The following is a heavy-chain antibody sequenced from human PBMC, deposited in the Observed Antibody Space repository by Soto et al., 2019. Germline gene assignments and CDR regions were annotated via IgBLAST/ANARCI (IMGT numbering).Heavy chain of an antibody. J-gene: IGHJ4*02. CDR3: AREEAARTSDY. CDR1: GGSFSGYY. V-gene: IGHV4-34*01. D-gene: IGHD6-6*01. Sequence: SETLSLTCAVYGGSFSGYYWSWIRQPPGKGLEWIGEINHSGSTNYNPSLKSRVTISVDTSKNQFSLKLSSVTAADTAVYYCAREEAARTSDYWGQGTLVTVSS. CDR2: INHSGST.